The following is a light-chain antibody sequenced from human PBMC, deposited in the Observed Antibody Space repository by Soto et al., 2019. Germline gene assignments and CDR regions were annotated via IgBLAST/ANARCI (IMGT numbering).Light chain of an antibody. J-gene: IGKJ4*01. Sequence: DIQMTQSPSSLSASVGDRVTITCRTSQSISTYLSWFQQKPGEAPRLLMYSASSLPSGVPSRFIGSGSGTDFTLTISSLQPEDVATYYCQQNYSPPLSFGGGTKVEV. CDR2: SAS. CDR3: QQNYSPPLS. CDR1: QSISTY. V-gene: IGKV1-39*01.